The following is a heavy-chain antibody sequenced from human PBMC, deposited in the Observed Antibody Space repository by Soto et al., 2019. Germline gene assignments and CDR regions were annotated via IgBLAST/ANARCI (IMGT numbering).Heavy chain of an antibody. CDR3: ARQYYFGSGSYCITYYYGMDV. CDR1: GGSISSSSYY. Sequence: PSETLSLTCTVSGGSISSSSYYWGWIRQPPGKGLEWIGSIYYSGNTYYNPSLKSRVTISVDTAKNQFSLKLSSVTAADTAVYYCARQYYFGSGSYCITYYYGMDVWGQGTTVTVSS. V-gene: IGHV4-39*01. D-gene: IGHD3-10*01. J-gene: IGHJ6*02. CDR2: IYYSGNT.